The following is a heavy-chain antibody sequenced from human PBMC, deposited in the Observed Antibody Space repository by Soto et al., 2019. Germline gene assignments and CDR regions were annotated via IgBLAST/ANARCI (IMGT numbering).Heavy chain of an antibody. CDR1: GSIFGGYG. CDR3: ARVGVGATVFFGYFDY. Sequence: GSLRLSCAASGSIFGGYGMHWVRQAPGKGLEWVAGIRFDGSNENYADSAKGRFTISRDNSKNMLYLQMNSLSVEDTAVYYCARVGVGATVFFGYFDYWGQGALVTVSS. CDR2: IRFDGSNE. J-gene: IGHJ4*02. V-gene: IGHV3-33*01. D-gene: IGHD1-26*01.